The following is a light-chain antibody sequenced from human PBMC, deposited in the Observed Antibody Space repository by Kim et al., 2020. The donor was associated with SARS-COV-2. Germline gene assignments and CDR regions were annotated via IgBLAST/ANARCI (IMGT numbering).Light chain of an antibody. CDR3: CSYAGSSTWV. Sequence: QSALTQPASVSGSPGQSITISCTGTSSDVVSYNLVSWFQQHPGKAPKLMIFEVSKRPSGVSNRFSGSKSGNTASLTISGLQAEDEADYYCCSYAGSSTWVFGGGTQLTVL. CDR2: EVS. V-gene: IGLV2-23*02. CDR1: SSDVVSYNL. J-gene: IGLJ3*02.